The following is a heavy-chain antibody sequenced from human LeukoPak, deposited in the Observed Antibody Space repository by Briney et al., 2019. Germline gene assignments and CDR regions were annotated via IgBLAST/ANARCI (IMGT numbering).Heavy chain of an antibody. D-gene: IGHD2-15*01. V-gene: IGHV3-7*03. CDR3: TTDRWYSADH. CDR1: GFIFSDYW. Sequence: GGSLRLSCTVSGFIFSDYWRAWIRQAPGKGLEWVAIIEKNGSGKNYVDSVKGRFIISRDNAKNSLFLQMDSLKVEDTAIYYCTTDRWYSADHWGQGTLVTVSS. J-gene: IGHJ5*02. CDR2: IEKNGSGK.